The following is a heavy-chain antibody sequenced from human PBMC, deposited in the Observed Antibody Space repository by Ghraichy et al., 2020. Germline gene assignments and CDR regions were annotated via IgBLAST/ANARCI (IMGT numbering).Heavy chain of an antibody. V-gene: IGHV3-53*01. CDR3: ASSTGDGYYYYYGMDV. CDR1: GFTVSSNY. Sequence: GGSLRLSCAASGFTVSSNYMSWVRQAPGKGLEWVSVIYSGGSTYYADSVKGRFTISRDNSKNTLYLQMNSLRAEDTAVYYCASSTGDGYYYYYGMDVWGQGTMVTVSS. D-gene: IGHD7-27*01. CDR2: IYSGGST. J-gene: IGHJ6*02.